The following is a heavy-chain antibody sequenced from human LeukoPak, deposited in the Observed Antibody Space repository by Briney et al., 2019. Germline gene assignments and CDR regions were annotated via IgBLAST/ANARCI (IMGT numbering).Heavy chain of an antibody. CDR3: AKAGTEDGYNIYFDH. Sequence: PGGSLRLSCGVSGFTFSGYAMSWVRQAPGKGLEWVSLISGSGGGTYYADSVKGRFTIFRDNAKNTLYLQMNSLRAEDTAVHYCAKAGTEDGYNIYFDHWGQGTLVTVSS. CDR2: ISGSGGGT. V-gene: IGHV3-23*01. D-gene: IGHD5-24*01. J-gene: IGHJ4*02. CDR1: GFTFSGYA.